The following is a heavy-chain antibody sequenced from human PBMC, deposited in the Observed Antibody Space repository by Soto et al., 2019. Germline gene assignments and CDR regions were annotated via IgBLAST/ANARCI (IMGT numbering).Heavy chain of an antibody. J-gene: IGHJ6*02. Sequence: ASVKVSCKASGFTFTSSAVQWVRQARGQRLEWIGWIVVGSGNTNYAQKFQERVTITRDMSTSTAYMELSSLRSEDTAVDYCARNTFSHYYGMDVWGQGTSVTVSS. D-gene: IGHD5-18*01. CDR2: IVVGSGNT. CDR3: ARNTFSHYYGMDV. CDR1: GFTFTSSA. V-gene: IGHV1-58*01.